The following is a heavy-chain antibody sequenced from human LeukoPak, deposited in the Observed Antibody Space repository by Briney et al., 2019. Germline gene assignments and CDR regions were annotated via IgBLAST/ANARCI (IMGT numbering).Heavy chain of an antibody. CDR1: GGSISTYY. V-gene: IGHV4-4*07. J-gene: IGHJ4*02. CDR3: ARVGSGWSFDY. CDR2: IQTSGST. D-gene: IGHD6-19*01. Sequence: SETLSLTCTVSGGSISTYYWSWIRQPAGRGLEWIGRIQTSGSTNYNPSLKSRVTMSVDTSKNKFSLKVNSVTAADTAVYYCARVGSGWSFDYWGQGTLVTVSS.